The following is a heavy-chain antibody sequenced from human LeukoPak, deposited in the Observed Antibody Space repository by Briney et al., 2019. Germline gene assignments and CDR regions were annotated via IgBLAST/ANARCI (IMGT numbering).Heavy chain of an antibody. V-gene: IGHV3-74*01. CDR2: INSDGGST. J-gene: IGHJ6*02. CDR3: ARDLKYGGYDSYYYYYYGMDV. Sequence: WGSLRLSCAASGFTFSSYWMYWVRQAPGKGLVWVSRINSDGGSTSYADSVKGRFTISRDNAKNTLYLQMNSLRAEDTAVYYCARDLKYGGYDSYYYYYYGMDVWGQGTTVTVSS. CDR1: GFTFSSYW. D-gene: IGHD5-12*01.